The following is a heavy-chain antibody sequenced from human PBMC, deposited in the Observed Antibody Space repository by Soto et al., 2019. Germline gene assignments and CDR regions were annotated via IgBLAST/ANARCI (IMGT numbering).Heavy chain of an antibody. CDR1: GYAFSRFN. CDR3: ARPEEYDDCLDL. D-gene: IGHD2-21*02. CDR2: INTGNGNT. Sequence: QVQLVQSGAEVKKPGASVKVSCKASGYAFSRFNIHWVRQAPGQRLEWMGGINTGNGNTKVSQKLQGRVTLTRDSSANPDYMELSLLISEDTAVYYCARPEEYDDCLDLWGQGTLGTVSS. V-gene: IGHV1-3*04. J-gene: IGHJ4*02.